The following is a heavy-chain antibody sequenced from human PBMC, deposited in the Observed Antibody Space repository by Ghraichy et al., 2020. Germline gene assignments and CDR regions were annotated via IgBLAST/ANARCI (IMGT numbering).Heavy chain of an antibody. V-gene: IGHV3-64D*06. J-gene: IGHJ5*02. CDR1: GFTFSSYA. D-gene: IGHD6-6*01. CDR2: ISNNGGTT. Sequence: GGSLRLSCSASGFTFSSYAMHWVRQAPGKGLEYVSAISNNGGTTYYADSVKGRFTISRDNSKNTLYLQMSSLRTEDTAVYYCAKGGQIVRGFWFDPWGQGTLVIVSS. CDR3: AKGGQIVRGFWFDP.